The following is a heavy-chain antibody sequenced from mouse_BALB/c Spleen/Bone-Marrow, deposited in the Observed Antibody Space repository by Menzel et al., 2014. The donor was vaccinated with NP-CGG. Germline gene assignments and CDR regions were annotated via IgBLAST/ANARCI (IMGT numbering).Heavy chain of an antibody. V-gene: IGHV1S41*01. CDR1: GYTFTSYW. D-gene: IGHD2-14*01. CDR2: IAPGSGST. J-gene: IGHJ2*01. Sequence: DLEKPGASVKLSCKASGYTFTSYWINWIKQRPGQGLEWIGRIAPGSGSTYYNEMFKGKAILTVDTSSSTAYIQLSSLSSEDSAVYFCAYYRYDVNYWGQGTTLTVSS. CDR3: AYYRYDVNY.